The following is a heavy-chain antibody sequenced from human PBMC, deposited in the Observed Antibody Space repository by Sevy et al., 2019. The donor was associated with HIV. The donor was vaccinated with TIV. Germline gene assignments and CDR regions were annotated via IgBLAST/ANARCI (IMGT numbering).Heavy chain of an antibody. D-gene: IGHD3-22*01. Sequence: ASVKVSCKVSGYIFTELSMHWVRQAPGKGLEWTGGFDPEDGETIDAQKFQGRVTMTEDTSTDTAYMDLSSLRSEDTAVYYCATDSVLLKGRYYDSSGYYLHYWRQGTLVTVSS. V-gene: IGHV1-24*01. J-gene: IGHJ4*02. CDR1: GYIFTELS. CDR2: FDPEDGET. CDR3: ATDSVLLKGRYYDSSGYYLHY.